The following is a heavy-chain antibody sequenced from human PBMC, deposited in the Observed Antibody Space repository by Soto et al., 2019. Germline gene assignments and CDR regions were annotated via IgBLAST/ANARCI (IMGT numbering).Heavy chain of an antibody. Sequence: PGGSLRLSCAASGFTFSTYWMTWVRQAPEKGLEWVATIKKDGSVKYYVDSVKGRFTISRDNAENSLYLQMNSLRAEDTAVYYCARDPRESEYAIFDSWDPGTLVTVSS. CDR1: GFTFSTYW. J-gene: IGHJ4*02. V-gene: IGHV3-7*05. CDR2: IKKDGSVK. D-gene: IGHD1-26*01. CDR3: ARDPRESEYAIFDS.